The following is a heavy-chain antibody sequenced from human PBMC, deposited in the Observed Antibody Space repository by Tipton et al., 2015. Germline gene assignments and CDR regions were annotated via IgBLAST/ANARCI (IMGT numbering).Heavy chain of an antibody. D-gene: IGHD2-2*01. Sequence: TLSLTCSVSGDSISSSNWWSRVRQPPGKGLEWIGEIHHGGSTNYNPSLKSRVTMSVDTSKNQFSLHLSSVTAADTAVYYCARDSTGVTPLDSWGQGTLVSVSS. J-gene: IGHJ4*02. CDR1: GDSISSSNW. CDR2: IHHGGST. CDR3: ARDSTGVTPLDS. V-gene: IGHV4-4*02.